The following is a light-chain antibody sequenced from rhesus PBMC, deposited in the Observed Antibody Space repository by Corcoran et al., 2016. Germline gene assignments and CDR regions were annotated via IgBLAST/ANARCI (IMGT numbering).Light chain of an antibody. J-gene: IGKJ1*01. CDR1: QAITND. CDR3: QHYYSNPRT. Sequence: DIQMTQSPSSLSASVGDRVTITCRASQAITNDLAWYQQKPGESPKLLIYEASSLQSGIPSRFSGPGSGTDFTLTISGLPSEDFATYYCQHYYSNPRTFGQGAKVEL. CDR2: EAS. V-gene: IGKV1-25*01.